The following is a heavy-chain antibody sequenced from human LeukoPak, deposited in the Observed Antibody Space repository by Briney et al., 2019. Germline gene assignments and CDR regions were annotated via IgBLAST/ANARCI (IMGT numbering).Heavy chain of an antibody. Sequence: ASVKVSCKVSGYTLTELSMHWVRQAPGKGLEWMGGFDPEDGETIYAQKFQGRVTMTEDTSADTAYMELSSLRSEDTAVYYCATSSYLSYYYYGMDVWGQGTTVTVSS. CDR1: GYTLTELS. J-gene: IGHJ6*02. CDR3: ATSSYLSYYYYGMDV. V-gene: IGHV1-24*01. CDR2: FDPEDGET.